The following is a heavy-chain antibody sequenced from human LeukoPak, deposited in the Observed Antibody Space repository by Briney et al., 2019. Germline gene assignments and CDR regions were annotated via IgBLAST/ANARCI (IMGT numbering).Heavy chain of an antibody. Sequence: GGSLRLSCAASGFTFSDYYMTWIRQAPGKGLEWASYINNTGSYISYADSVKGRFTISRDNSKNTLYLQMNSLRAEDTALYYCASTVNTSNGMDVWGQGTTVTVSS. CDR3: ASTVNTSNGMDV. CDR2: INNTGSYI. D-gene: IGHD4-11*01. CDR1: GFTFSDYY. V-gene: IGHV3-11*03. J-gene: IGHJ6*02.